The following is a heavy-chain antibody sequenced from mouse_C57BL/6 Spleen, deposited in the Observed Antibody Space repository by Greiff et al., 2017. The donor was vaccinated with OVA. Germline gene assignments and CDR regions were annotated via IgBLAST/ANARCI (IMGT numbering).Heavy chain of an antibody. J-gene: IGHJ3*01. CDR1: GYTFTSYW. CDR2: IDPSDSYT. D-gene: IGHD2-4*01. CDR3: ARFGPYYDYDLTY. Sequence: QVQLQQPGAELVMPGASVKLSCKASGYTFTSYWMHWVKQRPGQGLEWIGEIDPSDSYTNYNQKFKGKSTLTVDKSSSTAYMQLSSLTSEDSAVYYCARFGPYYDYDLTYWGQGTLVTVSA. V-gene: IGHV1-69*01.